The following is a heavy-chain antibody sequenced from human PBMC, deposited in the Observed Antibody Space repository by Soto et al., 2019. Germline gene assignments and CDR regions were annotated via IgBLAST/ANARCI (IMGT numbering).Heavy chain of an antibody. V-gene: IGHV1-69*13. Sequence: ASVKVSCKASGGTFSNHAISWVRQAPGQGLEWVGGIIPMFPTADYAQRFQGRVTIAADDSTTTVYMELSGLRSEDTAMYYCARDDATYCGGDCYRYFYYGMDVWGQGTTVTVSS. D-gene: IGHD2-21*02. CDR1: GGTFSNHA. CDR2: IIPMFPTA. CDR3: ARDDATYCGGDCYRYFYYGMDV. J-gene: IGHJ6*02.